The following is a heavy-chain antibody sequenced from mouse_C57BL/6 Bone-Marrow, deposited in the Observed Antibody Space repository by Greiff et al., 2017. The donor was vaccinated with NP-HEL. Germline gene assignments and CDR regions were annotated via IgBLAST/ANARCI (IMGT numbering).Heavy chain of an antibody. CDR2: IYPGNSDT. CDR1: GYTFTSYW. Sequence: VQLKQSGTVLARPGASVKMSCKTSGYTFTSYWMHWVKQRPGQGLEWIGAIYPGNSDTSYNQKVKGKAKLTAVTSASTAYMELSSLTNEDSAVYYCTSFYYYGSSYVGDYWGQGTTLTVSS. V-gene: IGHV1-5*01. J-gene: IGHJ2*01. CDR3: TSFYYYGSSYVGDY. D-gene: IGHD1-1*01.